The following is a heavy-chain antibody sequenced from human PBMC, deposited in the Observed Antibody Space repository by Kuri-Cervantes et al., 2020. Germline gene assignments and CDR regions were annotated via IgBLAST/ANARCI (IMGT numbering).Heavy chain of an antibody. CDR3: ARDRYGDYSMDY. D-gene: IGHD4-17*01. J-gene: IGHJ4*02. Sequence: GESLKISCAASEFKFDDYGMNWVRQAPGKGLEWVSSISSSSSYIYYADSVKGRFTISRDNAKNSLYLQMNSLRAEDTAVYYCARDRYGDYSMDYWGQGTLVTVSS. CDR1: EFKFDDYG. CDR2: ISSSSSYI. V-gene: IGHV3-21*01.